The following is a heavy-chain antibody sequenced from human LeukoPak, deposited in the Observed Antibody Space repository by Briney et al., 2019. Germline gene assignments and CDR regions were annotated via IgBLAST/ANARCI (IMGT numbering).Heavy chain of an antibody. CDR2: IYYSGST. CDR1: GGSISSYY. CDR3: ARVPHYYDSSGYYTYYFDY. J-gene: IGHJ4*02. V-gene: IGHV4-59*01. D-gene: IGHD3-22*01. Sequence: PSETLSLTCTVSGGSISSYYWSWIRQPPGKGLEWIGYIYYSGSTNYNPSLKSRVTISVDTSKSQFSLKLSSVTAADTAVYYCARVPHYYDSSGYYTYYFDYWGQGTLVTVSS.